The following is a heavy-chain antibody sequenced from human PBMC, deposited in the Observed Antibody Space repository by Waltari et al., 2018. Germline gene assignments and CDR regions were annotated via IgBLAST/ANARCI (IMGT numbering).Heavy chain of an antibody. Sequence: EVQLVESGGGLVQPGGSLRLSCAASGFTFSSYSMNWVRQAPGKGLEWVSYISSSSSTIYYADSVKGRFTISRDNAKNSLYLQMNSLRAEDTAVYYCARDRDILTDPSYYYYGMDVWGQGTTVTVSS. CDR2: ISSSSSTI. D-gene: IGHD3-9*01. CDR1: GFTFSSYS. V-gene: IGHV3-48*01. J-gene: IGHJ6*02. CDR3: ARDRDILTDPSYYYYGMDV.